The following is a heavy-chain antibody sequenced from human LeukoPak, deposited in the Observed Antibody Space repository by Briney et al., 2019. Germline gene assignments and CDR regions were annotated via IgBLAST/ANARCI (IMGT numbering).Heavy chain of an antibody. CDR2: INPNNGGT. V-gene: IGHV1-2*02. D-gene: IGHD2-21*02. CDR1: GYTFTGYY. Sequence: GASVKVSCKTSGYTFTGYYMHWVRQAPGQGLEWMGWINPNNGGTNYAQKFQGRVTMTRDTSISTAYMELSRLRSDDTAVYYCARDYCGGDCYLGHLDYWGQGTLVTVSS. CDR3: ARDYCGGDCYLGHLDY. J-gene: IGHJ4*02.